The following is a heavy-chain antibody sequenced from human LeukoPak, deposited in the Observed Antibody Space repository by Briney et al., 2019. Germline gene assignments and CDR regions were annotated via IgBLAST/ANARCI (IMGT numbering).Heavy chain of an antibody. J-gene: IGHJ4*02. Sequence: GGSLRLSCAASGFTFSSYEMNWVRQAPGKGLEWVSYISSSGSTIYYADSVKGRFTISRDNAKNSLYLQMNSLRAEDTAVYYCARVVELRYYYGSGSYYELGYWGQGTLVTVTS. CDR1: GFTFSSYE. D-gene: IGHD3-10*01. CDR3: ARVVELRYYYGSGSYYELGY. CDR2: ISSSGSTI. V-gene: IGHV3-48*03.